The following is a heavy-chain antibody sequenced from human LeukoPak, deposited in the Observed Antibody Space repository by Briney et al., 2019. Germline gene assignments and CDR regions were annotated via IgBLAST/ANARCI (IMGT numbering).Heavy chain of an antibody. CDR1: GYSFTSYW. J-gene: IGHJ4*02. CDR3: ARTYSYGPRFDY. Sequence: GESLKISCKGSGYSFTSYWISWVRQMPGKGLEWMGRFDPSDSYTNYSPSFQGHVTISADKSISTAYLQWSSLKASDTATYYCARTYSYGPRFDYWGQGTLVTVSS. V-gene: IGHV5-10-1*01. CDR2: FDPSDSYT. D-gene: IGHD5-18*01.